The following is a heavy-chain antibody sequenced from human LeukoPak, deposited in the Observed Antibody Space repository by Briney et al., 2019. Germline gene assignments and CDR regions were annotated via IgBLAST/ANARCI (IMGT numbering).Heavy chain of an antibody. Sequence: SETLSLTCTISDGSINGGGFYWTWIRQHPGEGLEWIGSIHYSGTIYYNPSLESRVTISVGTSGNQFSLNLSSVTAADTAVYYCAKGSDPYKVGYWGQGTQVTVSS. CDR2: IHYSGTI. J-gene: IGHJ4*02. D-gene: IGHD1-14*01. V-gene: IGHV4-31*03. CDR3: AKGSDPYKVGY. CDR1: DGSINGGGFY.